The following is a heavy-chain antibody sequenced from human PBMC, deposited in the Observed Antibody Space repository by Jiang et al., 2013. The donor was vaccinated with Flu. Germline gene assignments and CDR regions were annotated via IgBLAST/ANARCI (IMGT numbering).Heavy chain of an antibody. CDR1: GGSINNYY. CDR2: IYYSGSS. J-gene: IGHJ6*02. Sequence: TVSGGSINNYYGSWIRQSPGKGLEWIGYIYYSGSSNCNPSLKSRVTMSLDTSKNQFSLRLSSVTAADTAVYYCARSYDGSGYYFYGMDVWGQGTTVTVSS. V-gene: IGHV4-59*08. CDR3: ARSYDGSGYYFYGMDV. D-gene: IGHD3-22*01.